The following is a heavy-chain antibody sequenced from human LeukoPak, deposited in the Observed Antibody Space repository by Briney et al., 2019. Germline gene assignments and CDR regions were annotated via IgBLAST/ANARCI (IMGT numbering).Heavy chain of an antibody. D-gene: IGHD3-10*01. CDR2: IRFDGSDK. CDR3: AKGPYYYGSGSTFDY. V-gene: IGHV3-30*02. J-gene: IGHJ4*02. CDR1: GFTFDDYA. Sequence: GGPLRLSCAASGFTFDDYAMHWVRQAPGKGLEWVAFIRFDGSDKYYADSVKGRFTISRDNSKNTLYLQMNSLRAEDTAVYYCAKGPYYYGSGSTFDYWGQGTLVTVSS.